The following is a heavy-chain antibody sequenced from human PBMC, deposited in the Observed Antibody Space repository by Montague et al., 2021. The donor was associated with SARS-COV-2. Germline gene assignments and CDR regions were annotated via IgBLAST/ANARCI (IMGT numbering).Heavy chain of an antibody. V-gene: IGHV4-39*01. Sequence: SETLSLTCTVSGDSISSGYFYWGWIRKPPGKGLEWVGPIHYSGITYYNPSLKSRVTISVDTSRNQFSLKLSSVTAADTAIYYCARHLAISGPAAVSDYWGQGTLVTVSS. CDR3: ARHLAISGPAAVSDY. CDR1: GDSISSGYFY. J-gene: IGHJ4*02. D-gene: IGHD2-2*01. CDR2: IHYSGIT.